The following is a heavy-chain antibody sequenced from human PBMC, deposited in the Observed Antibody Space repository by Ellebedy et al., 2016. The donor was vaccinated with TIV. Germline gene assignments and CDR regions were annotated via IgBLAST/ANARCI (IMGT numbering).Heavy chain of an antibody. CDR1: GGSISSYY. CDR2: IYYSGIT. V-gene: IGHV4-59*01. CDR3: ARVYLGNGLDY. J-gene: IGHJ4*02. D-gene: IGHD2/OR15-2a*01. Sequence: MPGGSLRLSCTVSGGSISSYYWSWIRQPPGKGLEWIGYIYYSGITNYNPSLKSRVTISVDTSNKQFSLRLSSVTAADTAVYYCARVYLGNGLDYWGQGTLVTVSS.